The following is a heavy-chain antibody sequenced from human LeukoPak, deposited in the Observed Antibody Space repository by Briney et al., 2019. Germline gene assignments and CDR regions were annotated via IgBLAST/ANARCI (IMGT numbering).Heavy chain of an antibody. D-gene: IGHD6-13*01. J-gene: IGHJ6*03. Sequence: SETLSLTCTVSGGSISSSSYYWGWIRQPPGKGLEWIGSIYYSGSTYYNPSLKSRVTISVDTSKNQFSLKLSSVTAADTAVYHCARHVGAAAGPAQLYYMDVWGKGTTVTVSS. CDR3: ARHVGAAAGPAQLYYMDV. V-gene: IGHV4-39*01. CDR1: GGSISSSSYY. CDR2: IYYSGST.